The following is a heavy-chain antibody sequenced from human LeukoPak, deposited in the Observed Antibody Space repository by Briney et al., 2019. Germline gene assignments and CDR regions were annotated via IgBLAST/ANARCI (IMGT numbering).Heavy chain of an antibody. CDR1: GFTYSSYA. V-gene: IGHV3-30-3*01. J-gene: IGHJ4*02. CDR2: ISYDGSNK. D-gene: IGHD2-2*02. Sequence: GGSLRLSCAASGFTYSSYAMGWVRQAPGKGLEWVAVISYDGSNKYYADSVKGRFTISRDNSKNTLYLQMNSLRAEDTAVYYCARELVHLFDIVVVPAAIGFDYWGQGTLVTLSS. CDR3: ARELVHLFDIVVVPAAIGFDY.